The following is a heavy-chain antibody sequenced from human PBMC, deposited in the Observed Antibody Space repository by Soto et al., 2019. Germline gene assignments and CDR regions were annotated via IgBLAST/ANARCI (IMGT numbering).Heavy chain of an antibody. CDR3: ARAEKLRFVEGFMDHYHYYMDV. CDR2: ISAYNGNT. D-gene: IGHD3-3*01. Sequence: ASVKVSCKASGYTFTGYGISWVRQAPGQGLEWMGWISAYNGNTNYAQKLQGRVTMTTDTSTSTAYMELRSLRSDDTAVYYCARAEKLRFVEGFMDHYHYYMDVWGKGTTVPVAS. J-gene: IGHJ6*03. V-gene: IGHV1-18*01. CDR1: GYTFTGYG.